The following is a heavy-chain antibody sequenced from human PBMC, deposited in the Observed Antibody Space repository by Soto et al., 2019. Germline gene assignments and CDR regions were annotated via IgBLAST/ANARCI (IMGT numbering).Heavy chain of an antibody. Sequence: SETLSLTCSVSSGSISSSLYYWSWLRQLPGKGLEWIGYIYYSGTKYYNPSLKSRVSMSVDTSKNQFSLNLTSVTAADTAVYYCAREKEDDSGDYNAFDIWGQGTVVTVSS. CDR2: IYYSGTK. D-gene: IGHD4-17*01. CDR3: AREKEDDSGDYNAFDI. CDR1: SGSISSSLYY. V-gene: IGHV4-31*03. J-gene: IGHJ3*02.